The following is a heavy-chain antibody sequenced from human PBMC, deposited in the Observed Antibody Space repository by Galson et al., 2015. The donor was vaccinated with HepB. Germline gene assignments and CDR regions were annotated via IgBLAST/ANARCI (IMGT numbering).Heavy chain of an antibody. D-gene: IGHD1-26*01. CDR1: GYSISSGYY. CDR3: ARDPGNIVGAPDI. J-gene: IGHJ3*02. CDR2: IYHSGST. Sequence: ETLSLTCTVSGYSISSGYYWGWIRQPPGKGLEWIGSIYHSGSTYYNPSLKSRVTISVDTSKNQFSLKLSSVTAADTAVYYCARDPGNIVGAPDIWGQGTMVTVSS. V-gene: IGHV4-38-2*02.